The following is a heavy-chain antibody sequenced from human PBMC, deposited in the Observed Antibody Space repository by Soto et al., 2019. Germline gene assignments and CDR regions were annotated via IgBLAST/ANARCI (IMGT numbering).Heavy chain of an antibody. CDR1: GFTFTDHG. CDR2: ISNDGNNK. V-gene: IGHV3-30*06. CDR3: ARGPPSYYEFFGWFDP. Sequence: QVRLVESGGGVVQPGRSLRLSCAASGFTFTDHGIHWVRQAPGKGLEWVGVISNDGNNKYNADSVKGRFTISRDNSNNVGYLLMNSLREEDTAVYYCARGPPSYYEFFGWFDPWGQGTRVTVSS. D-gene: IGHD3-3*01. J-gene: IGHJ5*02.